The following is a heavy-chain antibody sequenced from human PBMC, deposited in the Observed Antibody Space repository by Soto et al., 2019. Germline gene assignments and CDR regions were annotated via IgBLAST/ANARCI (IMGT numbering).Heavy chain of an antibody. CDR3: ARPYDSSDYYGGGMDV. CDR2: IIPILGTA. CDR1: GGTFNNNA. J-gene: IGHJ6*02. D-gene: IGHD3-22*01. Sequence: ASVKVSCKASGGTFNNNAISWVRQAPGQGLEWMGGIIPILGTANYAQKFGGRVTITADESTSTGYMDLSSLRSEDTAVYYCARPYDSSDYYGGGMDVWGQGTTVTVS. V-gene: IGHV1-69*13.